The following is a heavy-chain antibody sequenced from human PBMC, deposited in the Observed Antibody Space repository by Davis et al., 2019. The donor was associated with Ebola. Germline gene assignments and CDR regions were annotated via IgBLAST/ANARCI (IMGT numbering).Heavy chain of an antibody. CDR1: GGTFSSYA. J-gene: IGHJ6*02. CDR2: INPNSGGT. Sequence: SVKVSCKASGGTFSSYAISWVRQAPGQGLEWMGWINPNSGGTNYAQKFQGWVTMTRDTSTSTVYMELSSLRSEDTAVYYCARDSIRFLVSACVVWGQGTTVTVSS. V-gene: IGHV1-2*04. CDR3: ARDSIRFLVSACVV. D-gene: IGHD3-3*01.